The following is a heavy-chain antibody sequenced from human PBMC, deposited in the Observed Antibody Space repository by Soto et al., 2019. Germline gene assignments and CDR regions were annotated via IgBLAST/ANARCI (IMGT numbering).Heavy chain of an antibody. Sequence: SVKVSCKASGGTFSSYAISWVRQAPGQGLEWMGGIIPIFGTANYAQKFQGRVTITADESTSTAYMELSSLRSEDTAVYYCARQPLGYDSSGYYYQAFDYWGQGTLVTVSS. CDR3: ARQPLGYDSSGYYYQAFDY. V-gene: IGHV1-69*13. J-gene: IGHJ4*02. CDR2: IIPIFGTA. D-gene: IGHD3-22*01. CDR1: GGTFSSYA.